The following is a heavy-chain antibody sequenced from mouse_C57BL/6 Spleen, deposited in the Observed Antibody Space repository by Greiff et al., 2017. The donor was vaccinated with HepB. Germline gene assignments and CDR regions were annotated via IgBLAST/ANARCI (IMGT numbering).Heavy chain of an antibody. CDR2: IHPNSGST. J-gene: IGHJ4*01. CDR3: ARRAVYYDYGMDY. CDR1: GYTFTSYW. Sequence: VQLQQPGAELVKPGASVKLSCKASGYTFTSYWMHWVKQRPGQGLEWIGMIHPNSGSTNYNEKFKSKATLTVDKSSSTAYMQLSSLTSEDSAVYYCARRAVYYDYGMDYWGQGTSVTVSS. V-gene: IGHV1-64*01. D-gene: IGHD2-4*01.